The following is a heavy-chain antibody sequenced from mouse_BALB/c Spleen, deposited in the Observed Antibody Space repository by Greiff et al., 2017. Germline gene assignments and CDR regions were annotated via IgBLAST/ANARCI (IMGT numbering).Heavy chain of an antibody. CDR1: GYTFTSYW. J-gene: IGHJ4*01. D-gene: IGHD1-2*01. CDR2: IDPSDSET. CDR3: ARNYYGPYAMDY. Sequence: VQLQQPGAELVKPGAPVKLSCKASGYTFTSYWMNWVKQRPGRGLEWIGRIDPSDSETHYNQKFKDKATLTVDKSSSTAYIQLSSLTSEDSAVYYCARNYYGPYAMDYWGQGTSVTVSS. V-gene: IGHV1-69*02.